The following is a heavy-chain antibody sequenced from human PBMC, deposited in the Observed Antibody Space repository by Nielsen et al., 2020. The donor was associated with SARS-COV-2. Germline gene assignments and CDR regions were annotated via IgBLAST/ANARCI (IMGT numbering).Heavy chain of an antibody. V-gene: IGHV3-74*03. CDR1: GFTFSRQW. CDR3: ASASAHV. J-gene: IGHJ3*01. CDR2: INNDGSST. D-gene: IGHD3-16*01. Sequence: GGSLRLSCVASGFTFSRQWMYWVRQAPGKGPEWVARINNDGSSTAYADYVKGRFTISRDNAKNTLYLQMSSLRAEDTAVYYCASASAHVWGPGTMVTVSS.